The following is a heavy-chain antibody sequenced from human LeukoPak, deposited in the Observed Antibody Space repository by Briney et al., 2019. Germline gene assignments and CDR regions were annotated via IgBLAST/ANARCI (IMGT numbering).Heavy chain of an antibody. Sequence: GGSLRLSCAASGFTASDNYMTSVRQTPGKRLEWVSIIYGGITYSPTSVKSRFTISRDNSKNTVYLQMNSLRAEETAVYYCARDFEGVHRTTNSYTYYYYMDVWGKGTTVIVSS. D-gene: IGHD2/OR15-2a*01. CDR2: IYGGIT. J-gene: IGHJ6*03. CDR1: GFTASDNY. CDR3: ARDFEGVHRTTNSYTYYYYMDV. V-gene: IGHV3-53*01.